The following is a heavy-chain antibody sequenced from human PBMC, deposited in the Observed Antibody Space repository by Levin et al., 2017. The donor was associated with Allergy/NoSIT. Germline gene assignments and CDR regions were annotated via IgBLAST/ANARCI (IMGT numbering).Heavy chain of an antibody. Sequence: GESLKISCAASGFTFSSYGMHWVRQAPGKGLEWVAVISYDGSNKYYADSVKGRFTISRDNSKNTLYLQMNSLRAEDTAVYYCAKNWRDGYNLAGMDVWGQGTTVTVSS. CDR1: GFTFSSYG. CDR2: ISYDGSNK. CDR3: AKNWRDGYNLAGMDV. V-gene: IGHV3-30*18. J-gene: IGHJ6*02. D-gene: IGHD5-24*01.